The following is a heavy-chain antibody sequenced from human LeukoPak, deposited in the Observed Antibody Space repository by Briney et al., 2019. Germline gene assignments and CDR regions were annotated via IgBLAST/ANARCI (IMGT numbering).Heavy chain of an antibody. CDR1: GYTFTSYD. CDR3: ARYYYDSSGYGPLDY. V-gene: IGHV1-8*01. J-gene: IGHJ4*02. CDR2: MNPNSGNT. D-gene: IGHD3-22*01. Sequence: ASVKVSCKASGYTFTSYDINWVRQATGQGLEWMGWMNPNSGNTGYAQKLQGRVAMTTDTSTSTAYMELGSLRSDDTAVYYCARYYYDSSGYGPLDYWGQGTLVTVSS.